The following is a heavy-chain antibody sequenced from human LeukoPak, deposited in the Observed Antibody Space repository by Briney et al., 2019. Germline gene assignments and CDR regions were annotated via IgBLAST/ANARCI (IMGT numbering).Heavy chain of an antibody. CDR1: GFTFSDYY. D-gene: IGHD6-13*01. CDR2: IRSSGSTI. V-gene: IGHV3-11*04. J-gene: IGHJ4*02. Sequence: PGGSLRPSCAASGFTFSDYYTSWIRKAPGKGLEWVSYIRSSGSTIYYADSVKGRFTISRDNSKNTLYLQMNSLRAEDTAVYYCARASSSWLDYWGQGTLVTVSS. CDR3: ARASSSWLDY.